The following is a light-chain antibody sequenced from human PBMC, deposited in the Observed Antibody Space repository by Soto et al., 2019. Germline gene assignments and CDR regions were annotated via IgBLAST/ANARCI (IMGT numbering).Light chain of an antibody. CDR3: QQYNDWPPIT. CDR1: QSVSNF. CDR2: GAS. Sequence: EIVLTQSPGTLSVSPGERATLSCRASQSVSNFLAWYQQKPGQAPRLLIYGASNRATGIPARFGGSGSGTEFTLTISSLQSEDFAVYYCQQYNDWPPITFGQGTRLEIK. V-gene: IGKV3D-15*01. J-gene: IGKJ5*01.